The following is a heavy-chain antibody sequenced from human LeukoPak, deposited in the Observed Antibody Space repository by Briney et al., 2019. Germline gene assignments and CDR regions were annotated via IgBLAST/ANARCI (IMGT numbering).Heavy chain of an antibody. CDR2: ISGSGGTT. Sequence: PGGSLRLSCAVSGFTFSSYAMSWVRQAPGKGLEWVSGISGSGGTTYYADSVKGRFTISRDNSKNTLYLQMNSLRAEDTAVYYCAKDLRWTTSDYWGQGTLVTVSS. V-gene: IGHV3-23*01. CDR1: GFTFSSYA. CDR3: AKDLRWTTSDY. J-gene: IGHJ4*02. D-gene: IGHD2-21*01.